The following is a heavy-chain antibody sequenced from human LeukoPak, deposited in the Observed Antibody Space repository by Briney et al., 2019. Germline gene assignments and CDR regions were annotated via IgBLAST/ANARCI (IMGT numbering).Heavy chain of an antibody. J-gene: IGHJ3*02. Sequence: PGRSLRLSCAASGFTFSSYGMHWVRQAPGRGLEWVAAIWYDGSNKYYADSVKGRFTISRDNSKNTLYLQMNSLRAEDTAVYYCAKTLVTYYYDSSGYYYGKDAFDIWGQGTMVTVSS. CDR1: GFTFSSYG. D-gene: IGHD3-22*01. V-gene: IGHV3-33*06. CDR2: IWYDGSNK. CDR3: AKTLVTYYYDSSGYYYGKDAFDI.